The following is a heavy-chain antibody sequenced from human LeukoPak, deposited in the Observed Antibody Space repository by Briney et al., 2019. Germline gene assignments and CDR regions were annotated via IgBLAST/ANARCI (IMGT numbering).Heavy chain of an antibody. CDR2: IKQDGSEK. CDR3: ARGLRLWFGEILGY. V-gene: IGHV3-7*04. Sequence: GGSPRLSCAASGFTFSSYWMSWVRQAPGKGLEWVANIKQDGSEKYYVDSVKGRFTISRDNAKNSLYLQMNSLRAEDTAVYYCARGLRLWFGEILGYWGQGTLVTVSS. J-gene: IGHJ4*02. D-gene: IGHD3-10*01. CDR1: GFTFSSYW.